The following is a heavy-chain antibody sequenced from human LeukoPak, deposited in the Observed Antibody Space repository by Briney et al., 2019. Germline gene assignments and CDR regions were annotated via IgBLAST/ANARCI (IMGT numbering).Heavy chain of an antibody. Sequence: PSETLSLTCTVSGGSIRSTTYYWGWIRQPPGKGLEWIGSIYYSGNTYYSPSLMSRATISVDTSKNQFSLNLSSVTAADTAVYYCARAPHFFDTSGSRYYFDYWGQGALVTVSS. CDR1: GGSIRSTTYY. V-gene: IGHV4-39*07. J-gene: IGHJ4*02. D-gene: IGHD3-22*01. CDR2: IYYSGNT. CDR3: ARAPHFFDTSGSRYYFDY.